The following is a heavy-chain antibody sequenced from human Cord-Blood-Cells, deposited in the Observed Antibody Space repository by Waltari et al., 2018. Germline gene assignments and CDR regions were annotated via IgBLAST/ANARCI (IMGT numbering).Heavy chain of an antibody. CDR2: FDPEDGET. D-gene: IGHD1-7*01. V-gene: IGHV1-24*01. CDR3: ATVNNWNYVWNWFDP. Sequence: QVQLVQSGAEVKKPGASVKVSCKVSGYTLTEFSMPWVRQAPGKGLAWMGGFDPEDGETIYAQKFQGRVTMTEDTSTDTAYMELSSLRSEDTAVYYCATVNNWNYVWNWFDPWGQGTLVTVSS. CDR1: GYTLTEFS. J-gene: IGHJ5*02.